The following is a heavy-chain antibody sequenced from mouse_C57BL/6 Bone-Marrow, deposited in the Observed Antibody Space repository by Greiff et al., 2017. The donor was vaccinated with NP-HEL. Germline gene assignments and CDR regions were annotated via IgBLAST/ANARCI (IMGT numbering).Heavy chain of an antibody. D-gene: IGHD4-1*01. V-gene: IGHV5-12*01. CDR3: ARHTGPYAMDY. CDR1: GFTFSDYY. Sequence: EVQRVESGGGLVQPGGSLKLSCAASGFTFSDYYMYWVRQTPEKRLEWVAYISNGGGSTYYPDTVKGRFTISRDNAKNTLYLQMSRLKSDDTAMYYCARHTGPYAMDYWGQGTSVTVSS. J-gene: IGHJ4*01. CDR2: ISNGGGST.